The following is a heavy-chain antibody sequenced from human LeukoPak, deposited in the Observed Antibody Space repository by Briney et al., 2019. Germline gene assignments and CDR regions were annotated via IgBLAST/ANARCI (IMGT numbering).Heavy chain of an antibody. CDR2: IYHSGST. V-gene: IGHV4-59*07. CDR1: GGAISTYY. Sequence: SDTLSLPCTLSGGAISTYYWSWIRQPPGKGLEWIGYIYHSGSTNYNPSLKSRVTIPVDTSKNQCSLKLSAVTAADTAVYYCARGGGYASPIGYWGQGALVTVSS. J-gene: IGHJ4*02. D-gene: IGHD5-12*01. CDR3: ARGGGYASPIGY.